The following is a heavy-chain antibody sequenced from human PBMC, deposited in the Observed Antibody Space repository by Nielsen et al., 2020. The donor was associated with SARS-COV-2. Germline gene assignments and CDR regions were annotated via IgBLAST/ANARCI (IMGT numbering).Heavy chain of an antibody. Sequence: GESLKISCAASGFTFSSHGMHWVRQAPGKGLEWVAVISYDGSNKYYADSVKGRFTISRDNSKNTLYLQMNSLRAEDTAVYYCAKPYDFWGPGFDYWGQGTLVTVSS. V-gene: IGHV3-30*18. CDR3: AKPYDFWGPGFDY. J-gene: IGHJ4*02. CDR1: GFTFSSHG. CDR2: ISYDGSNK. D-gene: IGHD3-3*01.